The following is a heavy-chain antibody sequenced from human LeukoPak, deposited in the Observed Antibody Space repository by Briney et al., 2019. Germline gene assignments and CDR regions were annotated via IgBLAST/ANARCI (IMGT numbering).Heavy chain of an antibody. V-gene: IGHV5-51*01. CDR1: GYSFTSYW. D-gene: IGHD6-13*01. CDR3: AKLRYTSSWDNYFDY. Sequence: GESLKISCEGSGYSFTSYWIGWVRQMPGKGLEWMGIIYPGDSDTRYSPSFQGQVTISADKSISTAYLQWSNLKASDTAMHYCAKLRYTSSWDNYFDYWGQGTLVTVSS. J-gene: IGHJ4*02. CDR2: IYPGDSDT.